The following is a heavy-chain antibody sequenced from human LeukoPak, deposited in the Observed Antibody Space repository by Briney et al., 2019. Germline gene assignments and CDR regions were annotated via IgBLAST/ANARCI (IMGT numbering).Heavy chain of an antibody. D-gene: IGHD1-26*01. J-gene: IGHJ4*02. CDR3: TSSYIVGPDY. Sequence: GGSLRLSCAASGFTFSSYDMHWVRQASGKGLEWVGRIRSKANSYATAYAASVKGRFTISRDDSKNTAYLQMNSLKTEDTAVYYCTSSYIVGPDYWGQGTLVTVSS. V-gene: IGHV3-73*01. CDR2: IRSKANSYAT. CDR1: GFTFSSYD.